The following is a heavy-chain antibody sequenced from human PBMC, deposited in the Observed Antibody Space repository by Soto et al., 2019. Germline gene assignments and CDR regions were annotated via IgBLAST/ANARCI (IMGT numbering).Heavy chain of an antibody. Sequence: ASVKVSCKASGYSLTSHHLHWVRQAPGHGLEWMGLIKPSGGYTNYAQKFQGRVTMTRDTSTSTVYMELSSLRSEDTAVYYCERGYGPRNYNNAMDVWGQGTTVTVSS. D-gene: IGHD5-18*01. CDR1: GYSLTSHH. J-gene: IGHJ6*02. V-gene: IGHV1-46*01. CDR3: ERGYGPRNYNNAMDV. CDR2: IKPSGGYT.